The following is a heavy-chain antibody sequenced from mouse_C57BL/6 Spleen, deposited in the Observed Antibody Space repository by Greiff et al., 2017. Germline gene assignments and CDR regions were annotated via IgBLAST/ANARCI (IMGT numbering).Heavy chain of an antibody. J-gene: IGHJ3*01. CDR2: ISDGGSYT. V-gene: IGHV5-4*01. Sequence: DVQLVESGGGLVKPGGSLKLSCAASGFTFSSYAMSWVRQTPEKRLAWVATISDGGSYTYYPDNVKGRFTISRDNAKNNLYLQMSHLKSEDTAMYYCARDKGAPVAYWGQGTLVTVSA. CDR3: ARDKGAPVAY. CDR1: GFTFSSYA.